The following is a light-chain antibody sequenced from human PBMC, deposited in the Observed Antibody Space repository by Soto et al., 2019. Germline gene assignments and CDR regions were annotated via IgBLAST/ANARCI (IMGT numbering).Light chain of an antibody. J-gene: IGLJ1*01. CDR2: DVT. Sequence: QAALTQSPSASGSPGQSVTISCTGTSSDIGGYNSVSWYQQHPGKAPKVMIYDVTKRPSGVPDRFSGSKSGNTASLTVSALQAEDEADYYCSSFTDGNHLLFGTGIKVTV. CDR3: SSFTDGNHLL. CDR1: SSDIGGYNS. V-gene: IGLV2-8*01.